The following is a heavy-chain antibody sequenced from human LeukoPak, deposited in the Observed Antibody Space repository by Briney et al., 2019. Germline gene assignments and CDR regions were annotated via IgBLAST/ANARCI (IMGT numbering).Heavy chain of an antibody. J-gene: IGHJ4*02. CDR2: ISYDGSNK. V-gene: IGHV3-30*18. D-gene: IGHD1-26*01. CDR3: ANSIVGATTYFDY. Sequence: PGGSLRLSCTASGFTVSSNYMTWIRQAPGKGLEWVAVISYDGSNKYYADSVKGRFTISKDNSKNTLYLQMNSLRAEDTAVYYCANSIVGATTYFDYWGQGTLVTVSS. CDR1: GFTVSSNY.